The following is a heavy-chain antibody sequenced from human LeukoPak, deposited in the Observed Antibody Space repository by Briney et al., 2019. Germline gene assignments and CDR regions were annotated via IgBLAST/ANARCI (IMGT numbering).Heavy chain of an antibody. D-gene: IGHD6-19*01. CDR1: GGSISSYY. J-gene: IGHJ4*02. Sequence: PSETLSLTCTVSGGSISSYYWSWIRQPPGKGLEWIGYVYYSVSTNYNPSLKSRVTISVDTSKNQLSLKLTSVTAADTAVYYCARARTYSTGWYYFDYWGQGTLVTVSS. V-gene: IGHV4-59*01. CDR2: VYYSVST. CDR3: ARARTYSTGWYYFDY.